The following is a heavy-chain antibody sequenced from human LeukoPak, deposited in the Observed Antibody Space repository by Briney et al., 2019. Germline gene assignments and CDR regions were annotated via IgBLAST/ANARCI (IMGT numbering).Heavy chain of an antibody. CDR1: GGSFSEYY. CDR2: INPSGRT. CDR3: ARGDLVPVSILRGTPNRERNNWCSP. Sequence: PSETLSLTCAVFGGSFSEYYWSWIRQPPGKGLEWTGEINPSGRTIYNPSLGSRVTISVDTSKDQFSLNLNSVTAADTAVYYCARGDLVPVSILRGTPNRERNNWCSPWGQRTRVSVSS. V-gene: IGHV4-34*01. J-gene: IGHJ5*02. D-gene: IGHD2/OR15-2a*01.